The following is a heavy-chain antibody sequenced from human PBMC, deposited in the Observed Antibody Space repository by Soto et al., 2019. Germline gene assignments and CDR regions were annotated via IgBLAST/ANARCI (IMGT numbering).Heavy chain of an antibody. CDR3: ANLAKNYYHYMDV. J-gene: IGHJ6*03. D-gene: IGHD1-26*01. CDR1: GFSFSDYY. Sequence: QVQLVESGGGLVKPGGSLRLSCAASGFSFSDYYMSWIRQAPGKGLEWVSLISTSGSSTDYADSVKGRFTLSRDNAKNSLSLQMNSLRAEDTAVYYCANLAKNYYHYMDVWGKGTTVTVSS. V-gene: IGHV3-11*01. CDR2: ISTSGSST.